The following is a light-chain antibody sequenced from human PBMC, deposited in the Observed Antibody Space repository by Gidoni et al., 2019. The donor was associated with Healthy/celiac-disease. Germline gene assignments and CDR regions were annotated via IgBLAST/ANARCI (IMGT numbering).Light chain of an antibody. J-gene: IGKJ1*01. V-gene: IGKV1-5*03. CDR2: KAS. CDR3: QQYNSYWT. CDR1: QSISSW. Sequence: DIQMTQSPSTLSASVGDRVTITCRASQSISSWLALYQQKPGKAPKLLIYKASSLQSGVPSRFSVSGSGTEFTLTISSLQPDDFATYYCQQYNSYWTFGQGTKVEIK.